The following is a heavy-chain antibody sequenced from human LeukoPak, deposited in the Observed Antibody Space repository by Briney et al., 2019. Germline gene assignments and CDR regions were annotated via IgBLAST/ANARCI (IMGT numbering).Heavy chain of an antibody. CDR3: ASFGEYSSSSVFDX. CDR1: GFTFSSYA. V-gene: IGHV3-64*01. CDR2: ISSNGGST. Sequence: GGSLRLSCAASGFTFSSYAMHWVRQAPGKGLEYVSAISSNGGSTYYANSVKGRFTISRDNSKNTLYLQMGSLRAEDVAVYYCASFGEYSSSSVFDXXXQXTXXXVSS. J-gene: IGHJ4*02. D-gene: IGHD6-6*01.